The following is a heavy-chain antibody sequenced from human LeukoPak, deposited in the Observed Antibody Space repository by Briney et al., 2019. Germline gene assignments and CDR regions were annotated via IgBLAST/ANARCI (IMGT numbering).Heavy chain of an antibody. CDR3: TRYNNDHFDY. J-gene: IGHJ4*02. CDR2: IAYDGSRA. CDR1: GFTFGGYG. V-gene: IGHV3-33*01. Sequence: GGSLRLSCAGSGFTFGGYGMHWFRQTPGKGLEWVAVIAYDGSRAFYADSVKGRFTISRDNSKNTMSVQMDDLRAEDTAVYYCTRYNNDHFDYWAREPWSPSPQ. D-gene: IGHD1-14*01.